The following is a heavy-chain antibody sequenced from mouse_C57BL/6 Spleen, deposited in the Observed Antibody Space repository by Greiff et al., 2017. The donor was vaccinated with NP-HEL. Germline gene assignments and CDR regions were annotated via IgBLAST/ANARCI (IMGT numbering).Heavy chain of an antibody. CDR2: INYDGSST. V-gene: IGHV5-16*01. CDR1: GFTFSDYY. J-gene: IGHJ3*01. Sequence: DVKLVESEGGLVQPGSSMKLSCTASGFTFSDYYMAWVRQVPEKGLEWVANINYDGSSTYYLDSLKSRFIISRDNAKNILYLQMSSLKSEDTATYYCARGGYGSSWFAYWGQGTLVTVSA. D-gene: IGHD1-1*01. CDR3: ARGGYGSSWFAY.